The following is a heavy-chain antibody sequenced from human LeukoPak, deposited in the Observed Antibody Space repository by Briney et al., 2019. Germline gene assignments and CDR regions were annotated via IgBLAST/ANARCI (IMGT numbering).Heavy chain of an antibody. Sequence: PSETLSLTCTVSGYSISSGYFWGWIRQPPGKGLEWIGSFYHSGITYYNPSLKSRVTISVDTSKNQFSLKLSSVTAADTAVYYCARAAKGLRITMVRGVIKYFDYWGQGTLVTVSS. V-gene: IGHV4-38-2*02. D-gene: IGHD3-10*01. CDR1: GYSISSGYF. J-gene: IGHJ4*02. CDR2: FYHSGIT. CDR3: ARAAKGLRITMVRGVIKYFDY.